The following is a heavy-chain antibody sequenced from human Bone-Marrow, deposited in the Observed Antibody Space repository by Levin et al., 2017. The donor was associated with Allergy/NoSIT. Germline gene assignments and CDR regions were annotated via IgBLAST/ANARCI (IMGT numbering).Heavy chain of an antibody. Sequence: SCVASGFTFTDYAIHWIRQAPGRGLEWVSGVSWNSGTIGYADSVKGRFTISRDNAKNSLYLQMNSLRTEDTALYFCARHKDYGGNGYYYYGMDVWGQGTTVTVSS. V-gene: IGHV3-9*01. J-gene: IGHJ6*02. CDR3: ARHKDYGGNGYYYYGMDV. CDR1: GFTFTDYA. D-gene: IGHD4-23*01. CDR2: VSWNSGTI.